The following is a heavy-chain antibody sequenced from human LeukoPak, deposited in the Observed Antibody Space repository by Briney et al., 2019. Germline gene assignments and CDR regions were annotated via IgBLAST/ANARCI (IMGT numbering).Heavy chain of an antibody. CDR3: ARGYSGYGLFDY. Sequence: GGSLRLSCAASGFTFSSYDMHWVRQATGKGLEWVSAIGTAGDTYYPGSVKGRFTISRENAKNSLYLQMNSLRAGDTAVYYCARGYSGYGLFDYWGQGTLVTVSS. CDR1: GFTFSSYD. D-gene: IGHD5-12*01. CDR2: IGTAGDT. J-gene: IGHJ4*02. V-gene: IGHV3-13*01.